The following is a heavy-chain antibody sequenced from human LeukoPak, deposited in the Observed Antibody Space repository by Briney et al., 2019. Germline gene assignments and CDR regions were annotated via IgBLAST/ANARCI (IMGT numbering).Heavy chain of an antibody. J-gene: IGHJ5*02. V-gene: IGHV3-9*01. CDR1: GFTFDDYA. CDR3: AKALGPSIASAGTTWFDP. CDR2: ISWNSGSI. D-gene: IGHD6-13*01. Sequence: GGSLRLSCAASGFTFDDYAMHWVRQAPGNGLEWVSGISWNSGSIGYADSVKGRFTISRDNAKNSLYLQMNSLRAEDTALYYCAKALGPSIASAGTTWFDPWGQGTLVTVSS.